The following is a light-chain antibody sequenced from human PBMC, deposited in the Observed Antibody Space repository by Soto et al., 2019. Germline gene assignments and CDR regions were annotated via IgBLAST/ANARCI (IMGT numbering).Light chain of an antibody. CDR1: SSDVGGYNY. V-gene: IGLV2-14*01. J-gene: IGLJ2*01. CDR3: SSYTSSSTPVV. CDR2: DVS. Sequence: QSVLTQPASVSGSPGQSITISCTGTSSDVGGYNYVSWYQQHPDKAPKLMIYDVSNRPSGDSNRFSGSKSGNTASLTISGLQADDDADYYCSSYTSSSTPVVFGGGTKVTVL.